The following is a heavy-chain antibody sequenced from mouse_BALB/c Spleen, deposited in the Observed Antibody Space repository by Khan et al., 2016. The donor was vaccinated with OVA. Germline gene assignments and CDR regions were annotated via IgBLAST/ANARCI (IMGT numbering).Heavy chain of an antibody. Sequence: QVQLKESGPGLVAPSQSLSITCTVSGFSLNSYVVHWVRQPPGKGLEWRGVIWAGGSTNHNSALMSRLSISKDNSHGQVFLNMNSPPTYDPAMYYCARAFYSGAWFAFWGQGTLVTVSA. CDR1: GFSLNSYV. CDR3: ARAFYSGAWFAF. V-gene: IGHV2-9*02. D-gene: IGHD1-1*01. J-gene: IGHJ3*01. CDR2: IWAGGST.